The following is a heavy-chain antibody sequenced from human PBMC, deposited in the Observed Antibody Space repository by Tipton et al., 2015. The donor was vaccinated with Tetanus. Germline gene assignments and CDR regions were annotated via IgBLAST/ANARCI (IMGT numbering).Heavy chain of an antibody. D-gene: IGHD1-1*01. Sequence: TLSLTCTVSGGSIASQYWSWIRQPAGKGLEWIGRTYIRGTTTYNPSLKSRVTISVDTSENQMSLRLTSVTAADTAVYYCARDRGDTGTVNWFDPCGQGTLVTVSS. CDR3: ARDRGDTGTVNWFDP. CDR1: GGSIASQY. CDR2: TYIRGTT. J-gene: IGHJ5*02. V-gene: IGHV4-4*07.